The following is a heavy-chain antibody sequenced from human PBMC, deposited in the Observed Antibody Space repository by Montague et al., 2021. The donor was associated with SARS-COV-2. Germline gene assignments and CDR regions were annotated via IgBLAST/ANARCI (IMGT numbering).Heavy chain of an antibody. CDR2: INHSGST. J-gene: IGHJ4*02. CDR1: GGSFSGYY. Sequence: SETLSLTCAVYGGSFSGYYWSWIRQPPGKGLEWIGEINHSGSTNYNPSLKSRVTISVDTSKNQFSLKLSSVTAADTAVYYCARDVRYYDFWSGRAQTSPDYWGQGTLVTVSS. V-gene: IGHV4-34*01. D-gene: IGHD3-3*01. CDR3: ARDVRYYDFWSGRAQTSPDY.